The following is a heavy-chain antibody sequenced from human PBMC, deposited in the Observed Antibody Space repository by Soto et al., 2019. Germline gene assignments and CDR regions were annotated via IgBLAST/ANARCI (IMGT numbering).Heavy chain of an antibody. CDR1: GFPFCSYS. Sequence: GGSLRLSCAAPGFPFCSYSMSCFRQAPGKGLEWVSAISGSGGSTYYADSVKGRFTISRDNSKNTLYLQMNSLRAEDTAVYYCANWGSKGPYWGQGTLVTVSS. CDR2: ISGSGGST. CDR3: ANWGSKGPY. J-gene: IGHJ4*02. V-gene: IGHV3-23*01. D-gene: IGHD3-16*01.